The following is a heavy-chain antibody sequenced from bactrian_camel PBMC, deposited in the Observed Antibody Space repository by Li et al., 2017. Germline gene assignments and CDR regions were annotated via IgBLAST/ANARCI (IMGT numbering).Heavy chain of an antibody. V-gene: IGHV3S55*01. CDR2: IDSDGST. CDR1: GHTSRTYC. D-gene: IGHD2*01. CDR3: ATGYVGGALLGPQSYSY. Sequence: LVESGGGSVQAGGSLRLSCAASGHTSRTYCMGWFRQAPGKEREGVAAIDSDGSTSYADSVKGRFTISRDNAKNTLYLQMNSLKPEDTATYYCATGYVGGALLGPQSYSYWGQGTQVTVS. J-gene: IGHJ4*01.